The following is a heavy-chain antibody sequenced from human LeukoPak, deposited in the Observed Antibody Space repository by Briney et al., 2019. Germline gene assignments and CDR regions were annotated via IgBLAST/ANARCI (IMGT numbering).Heavy chain of an antibody. CDR3: ARARSWYANYPLDY. CDR2: INPSGDRT. J-gene: IGHJ4*02. V-gene: IGHV1-46*01. D-gene: IGHD6-13*01. Sequence: ASVTVSCTASGYTFTIYYLHWVRQAPGQGREGMGIINPSGDRTSYAQKFQGRVTMTRDPSTSTVYMELSSLRSEDTAVYYCARARSWYANYPLDYWGQGTLVTVSS. CDR1: GYTFTIYY.